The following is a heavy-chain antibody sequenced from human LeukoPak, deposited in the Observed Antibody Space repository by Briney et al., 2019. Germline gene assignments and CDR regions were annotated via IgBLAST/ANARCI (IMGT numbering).Heavy chain of an antibody. CDR1: GYSISSGYY. CDR2: IYYSGST. D-gene: IGHD2-15*01. CDR3: ARGTLGYCSGGSCYDGWLDP. Sequence: PSETLSLTCTVSGYSISSGYYWGWIRQPPGKGLEWIGSIYYSGSTYYNPSLKSRVTISVDTSKNQFSLKLSSVTAADTAVYYCARGTLGYCSGGSCYDGWLDPWGQGTLVTVSS. J-gene: IGHJ5*02. V-gene: IGHV4-38-2*02.